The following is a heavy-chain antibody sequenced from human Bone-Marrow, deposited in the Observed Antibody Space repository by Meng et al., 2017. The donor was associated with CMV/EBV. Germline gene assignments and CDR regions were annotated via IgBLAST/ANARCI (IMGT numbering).Heavy chain of an antibody. V-gene: IGHV3-30-3*01. CDR3: ARDQINSYYDILTGYSLDY. CDR2: ISYDGSNK. D-gene: IGHD3-9*01. CDR1: GFTFSSYA. J-gene: IGHJ4*02. Sequence: GESLKISCAASGFTFSSYAMHWVRQAPGKGLEWVAVISYDGSNKYYADSVKGRFTISRDNSKNTLYLQMNSLRAEDTAVYYCARDQINSYYDILTGYSLDYWGQGTLVNVDS.